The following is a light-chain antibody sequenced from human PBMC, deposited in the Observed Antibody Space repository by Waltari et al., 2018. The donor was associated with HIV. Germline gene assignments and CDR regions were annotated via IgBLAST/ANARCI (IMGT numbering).Light chain of an antibody. V-gene: IGLV2-18*02. J-gene: IGLJ2*01. CDR2: EVN. Sequence: QSALTQPPSVSGSPGQSVTIPCTGTSSDVGSYNRVSWYQQPPGTAPKLMIYEVNNRPSGVPDRFSGSKSGNTASLTISGLQAEDEADYYCSSYTSSTVVFGGGTKLTVL. CDR1: SSDVGSYNR. CDR3: SSYTSSTVV.